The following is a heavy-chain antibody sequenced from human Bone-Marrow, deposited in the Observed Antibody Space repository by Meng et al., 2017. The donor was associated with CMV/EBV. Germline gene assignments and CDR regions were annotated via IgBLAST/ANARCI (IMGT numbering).Heavy chain of an antibody. Sequence: SETLSLTCTVSGGSVNNYYWSWIRQPPGKGLEWIGYIYYSGSTNYNPFFKSRVTISVDASKNYFSLNLRSVTAADTAVYYCARERNDAFDIWGQGPMVTVSS. CDR1: GGSVNNYY. CDR2: IYYSGST. D-gene: IGHD1-1*01. V-gene: IGHV4-59*02. CDR3: ARERNDAFDI. J-gene: IGHJ3*02.